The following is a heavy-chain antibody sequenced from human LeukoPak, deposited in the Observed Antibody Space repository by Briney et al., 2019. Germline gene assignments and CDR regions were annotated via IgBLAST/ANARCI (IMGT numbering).Heavy chain of an antibody. Sequence: PGGSLRLSCAASGFTFSSYWMSWVRQAPGKGLEWVANIKQDGSEKNYVDSVKGRFTISRDNAKNSLYLQMNSLRAEDTALYYCAKGPHQYYYGSGSYSAFGYWGQGTLVTVSS. J-gene: IGHJ4*02. CDR3: AKGPHQYYYGSGSYSAFGY. CDR1: GFTFSSYW. D-gene: IGHD3-10*01. CDR2: IKQDGSEK. V-gene: IGHV3-7*03.